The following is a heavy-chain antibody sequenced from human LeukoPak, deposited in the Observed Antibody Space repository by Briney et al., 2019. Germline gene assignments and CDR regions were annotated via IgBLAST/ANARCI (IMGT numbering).Heavy chain of an antibody. V-gene: IGHV3-74*01. J-gene: IGHJ4*02. D-gene: IGHD1-26*01. Sequence: PGGSLRLSCAASGFTFSSYWMHWVRQAPGEGLVWVSRISSDGSSTSYADSVKGRFTISRDNAKNTLYLQMNSLRAEDTAVYYCAKDGRTVDYFDYWGQGTLVTVSS. CDR3: AKDGRTVDYFDY. CDR1: GFTFSSYW. CDR2: ISSDGSST.